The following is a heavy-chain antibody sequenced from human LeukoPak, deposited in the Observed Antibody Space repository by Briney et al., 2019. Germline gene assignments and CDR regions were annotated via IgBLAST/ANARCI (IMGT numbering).Heavy chain of an antibody. Sequence: PGGSLRLSCVASGFAFSSYALHWVRQAPGKGLQYVSGIGNGGSIDYANSVKGRFTISRVNSKNTLYLQMGSLRPEDMAVYYCARDFRYGSGFDYWGQGTLVTVSS. D-gene: IGHD5-24*01. J-gene: IGHJ4*02. V-gene: IGHV3-64*01. CDR2: IGNGGSI. CDR3: ARDFRYGSGFDY. CDR1: GFAFSSYA.